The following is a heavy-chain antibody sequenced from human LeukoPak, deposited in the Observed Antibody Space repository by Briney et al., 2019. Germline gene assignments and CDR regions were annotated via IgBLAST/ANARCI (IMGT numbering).Heavy chain of an antibody. CDR3: AKDGYRLWSGYSRISY. Sequence: PGGSLRLSCAASGFTFSSYAMSWVRQAPGKGLEWVSAISGSGGSTYYADSVKGRFTISRDNSKNTLYLQMNSLRAEDTAVYYCAKDGYRLWSGYSRISYWGQGTLVTVSS. V-gene: IGHV3-23*01. CDR1: GFTFSSYA. J-gene: IGHJ4*02. CDR2: ISGSGGST. D-gene: IGHD3-3*01.